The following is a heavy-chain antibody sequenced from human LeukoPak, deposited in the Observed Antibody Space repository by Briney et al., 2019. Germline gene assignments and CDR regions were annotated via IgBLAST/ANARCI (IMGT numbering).Heavy chain of an antibody. CDR2: ISYDGSNK. J-gene: IGHJ4*02. V-gene: IGHV3-30-3*01. Sequence: GGSLRLSCAASGFTFSSYAMHWVRQAPGKGLEWVAVISYDGSNKYYADSVKDRFTISRDNSKNTLYLQMNSLRAEDTAVYYCAREGSGYAYFDYWGQGALVTVSS. D-gene: IGHD5-12*01. CDR3: AREGSGYAYFDY. CDR1: GFTFSSYA.